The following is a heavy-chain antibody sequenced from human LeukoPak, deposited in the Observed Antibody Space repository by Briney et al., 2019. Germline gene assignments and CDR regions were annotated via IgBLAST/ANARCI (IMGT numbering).Heavy chain of an antibody. V-gene: IGHV4-61*01. CDR2: IYYSGST. CDR1: GYSISSGYY. CDR3: ARRTGIVGATGWFDP. D-gene: IGHD1-26*01. Sequence: SETLSLTCTVSGYSISSGYYWGWIRQPPGKGLEWIGYIYYSGSTNYNPSLKSRVTISVDTSKNQFSLKLSSVTAADTAVYYCARRTGIVGATGWFDPWGQGTLVTVSS. J-gene: IGHJ5*02.